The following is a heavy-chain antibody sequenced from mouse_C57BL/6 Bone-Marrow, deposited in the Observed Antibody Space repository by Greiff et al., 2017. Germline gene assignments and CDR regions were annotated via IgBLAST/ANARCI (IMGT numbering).Heavy chain of an antibody. CDR3: ARKSPLWSDGNICYAVDY. Sequence: QVQLQQSGPGLVQPSQSLSITCTVSGFSLTSYGVHWVRQSPGKGLEWLGVIWSGGSTDYNAAFISSLSISKDNSKCRVFFKMHSLQADDADVYYRARKSPLWSDGNICYAVDYWGKGTSLTVSS. D-gene: IGHD1-1*01. J-gene: IGHJ4*01. CDR2: IWSGGST. CDR1: GFSLTSYG. V-gene: IGHV2-2*01.